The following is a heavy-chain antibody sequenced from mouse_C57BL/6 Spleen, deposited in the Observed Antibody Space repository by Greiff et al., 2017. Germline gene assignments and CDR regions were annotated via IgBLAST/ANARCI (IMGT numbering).Heavy chain of an antibody. Sequence: QVQLQQSGAEFVMPGASVKLSCKASGYTFTSYWMHWVKQRPGQGLEWIGEIDPSDSYTNYNQKFKGKSTLTVDKSSSTAYMQLSSLTSEDSAVNYCARLRDSSVLDYWGQGTTLTVSS. V-gene: IGHV1-69*01. CDR2: IDPSDSYT. CDR3: ARLRDSSVLDY. D-gene: IGHD3-2*02. CDR1: GYTFTSYW. J-gene: IGHJ2*01.